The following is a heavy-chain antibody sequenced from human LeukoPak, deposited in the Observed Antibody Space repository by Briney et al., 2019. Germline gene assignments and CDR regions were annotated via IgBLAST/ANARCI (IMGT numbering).Heavy chain of an antibody. J-gene: IGHJ6*02. D-gene: IGHD1-26*01. CDR2: ICYSGST. CDR1: GGSISSYY. V-gene: IGHV4-59*12. CDR3: ARDIDLIVGATRDYGMDV. Sequence: SETLSLTCTVSGGSISSYYWSWIRQPPGKGLEWIGYICYSGSTNYNPSLKSRVTISVDTSKNQFSLKLSSVTAADTAVYYCARDIDLIVGATRDYGMDVWGQGTTVTVSS.